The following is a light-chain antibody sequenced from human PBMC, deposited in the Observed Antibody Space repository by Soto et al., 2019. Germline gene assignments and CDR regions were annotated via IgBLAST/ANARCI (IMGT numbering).Light chain of an antibody. J-gene: IGLJ3*02. CDR3: SSSTGSTWV. Sequence: QSALTQPASVSGSPGQSITISCTGTSSDIGTYNYVSWYQHHPGKAPKLMIYEVSNRPSGVSTRFSGSKSGNTASLTISGLQAEDEADYYCSSSTGSTWVFGGGTKVTVL. CDR1: SSDIGTYNY. V-gene: IGLV2-14*01. CDR2: EVS.